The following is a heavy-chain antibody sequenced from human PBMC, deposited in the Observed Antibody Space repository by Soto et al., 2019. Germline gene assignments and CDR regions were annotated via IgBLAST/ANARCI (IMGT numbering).Heavy chain of an antibody. Sequence: EVQLLESGGALVQPGGSLRLSCAASGVFFSNYHMSWVRQSPGKGLQWVAAISGGGDSTYYADSAKGRFTISRDNSENTLRLQMNSLRAGDTAVYYCVKYGGAAARPTFYYGLDVWGQGTTVTVSS. V-gene: IGHV3-23*01. CDR3: VKYGGAAARPTFYYGLDV. J-gene: IGHJ6*02. CDR1: GVFFSNYH. D-gene: IGHD6-6*01. CDR2: ISGGGDST.